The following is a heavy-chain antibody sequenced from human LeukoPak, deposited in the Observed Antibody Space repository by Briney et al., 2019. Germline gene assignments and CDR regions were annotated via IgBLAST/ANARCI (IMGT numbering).Heavy chain of an antibody. CDR1: GFTFSSYS. CDR2: ISSSSSYI. CDR3: AREDGSYYFPPLDY. J-gene: IGHJ4*02. V-gene: IGHV3-21*01. D-gene: IGHD1-26*01. Sequence: PGGSLRLSCAASGFTFSSYSMNWVRQAPGKGLEWVSSISSSSSYIYYADSVKGRFIISRDNAKNSLYLQMNSLRVEDTAVYYCAREDGSYYFPPLDYWGQGTLVTVSS.